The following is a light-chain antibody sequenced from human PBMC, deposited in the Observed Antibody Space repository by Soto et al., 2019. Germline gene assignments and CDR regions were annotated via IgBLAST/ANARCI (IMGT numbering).Light chain of an antibody. J-gene: IGKJ2*01. CDR1: QSVSSSY. CDR3: HQYGSSPPYT. Sequence: DIVLTQSPGTLSLSPGDRATLSCRASQSVSSSYLAWYQQKPGQAPRLLIYGASSRATGIPDRFSGSGSGTDFTLTISRLEPDDFAVYYCHQYGSSPPYTFGQGTKLEIK. CDR2: GAS. V-gene: IGKV3-20*01.